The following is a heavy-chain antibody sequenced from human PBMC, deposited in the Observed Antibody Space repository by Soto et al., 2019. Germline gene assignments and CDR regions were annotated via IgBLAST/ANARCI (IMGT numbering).Heavy chain of an antibody. J-gene: IGHJ5*02. Sequence: PGGSLRLSCAASGFTFSSYAMSWVLQAPGKGLEWVSGISGSGGSTYYADSVKGRFTISRDNSKNTLYLQMNSLRAEDTDVYYCAKWVSKDWFDPWGQGTLVTVSS. V-gene: IGHV3-23*01. CDR3: AKWVSKDWFDP. CDR1: GFTFSSYA. CDR2: ISGSGGST. D-gene: IGHD2-8*01.